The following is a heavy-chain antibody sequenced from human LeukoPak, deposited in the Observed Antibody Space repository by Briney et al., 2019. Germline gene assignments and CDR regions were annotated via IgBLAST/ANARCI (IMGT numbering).Heavy chain of an antibody. V-gene: IGHV4-4*07. CDR2: IYTSGST. Sequence: SETLFLTCTVSGGSISSYYWSWIRQPAGKGLEWIGRIYTSGSTNYNPSLKSRVTISVGTSKNQFSLKLSSVTAADTAVYYCARAPSYYYDSSGYYYWFDPWGQGTLVTVSS. D-gene: IGHD3-22*01. J-gene: IGHJ5*02. CDR3: ARAPSYYYDSSGYYYWFDP. CDR1: GGSISSYY.